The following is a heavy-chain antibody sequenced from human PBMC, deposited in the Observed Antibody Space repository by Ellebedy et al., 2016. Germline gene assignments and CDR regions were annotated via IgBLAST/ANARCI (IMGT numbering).Heavy chain of an antibody. CDR3: ASGTPALGLNWFFDL. D-gene: IGHD2-2*01. J-gene: IGHJ2*01. Sequence: SETLSLXXTVSGDSISSGDYYWSGIRQPPGKGLEWIGYFYYSGTTYYNPSLKSRVTMSVDTSKNQFSLNLSSVTAADTAVYYCASGTPALGLNWFFDLWGRGTLVTVPS. CDR1: GDSISSGDYY. CDR2: FYYSGTT. V-gene: IGHV4-30-4*01.